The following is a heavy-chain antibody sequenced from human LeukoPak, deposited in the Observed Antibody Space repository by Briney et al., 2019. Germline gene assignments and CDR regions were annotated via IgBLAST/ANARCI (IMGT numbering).Heavy chain of an antibody. CDR1: GGSISSYY. CDR2: IYTSGST. Sequence: KPSETLSLTCTVSGGSISSYYWSWIRQPAGKGLEWIGRIYTSGSTNYNPSLKSRVTMSVDTSKNQFSLKLSSVTAADTAVYYCAREGQWLKLGSFDYWGQGTLVTVSS. D-gene: IGHD6-19*01. J-gene: IGHJ4*02. V-gene: IGHV4-4*07. CDR3: AREGQWLKLGSFDY.